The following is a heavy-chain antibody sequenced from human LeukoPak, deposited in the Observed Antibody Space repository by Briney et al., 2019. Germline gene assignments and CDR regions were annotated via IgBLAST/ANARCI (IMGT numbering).Heavy chain of an antibody. CDR3: ARDSELEWGDNWFDP. J-gene: IGHJ5*02. Sequence: HPGRSLRLSCAASGFTFSSYAIHWVRQAPGKGLEWVAIISYDGSDKYYADSVKGRFTISRDNSKNTLYLQMNSLRAEDTAVYFCARDSELEWGDNWFDPWGQGTLVTVSS. D-gene: IGHD1-26*01. CDR2: ISYDGSDK. V-gene: IGHV3-30-3*01. CDR1: GFTFSSYA.